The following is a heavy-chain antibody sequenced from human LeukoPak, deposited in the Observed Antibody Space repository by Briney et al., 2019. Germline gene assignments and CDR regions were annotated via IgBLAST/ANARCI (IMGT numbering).Heavy chain of an antibody. CDR3: ARQVDYNAFDI. J-gene: IGHJ3*02. D-gene: IGHD5-12*01. CDR2: INTNTGNP. V-gene: IGHV7-4-1*02. Sequence: WMGWINTNTGNPTYAQGFTGRFVFSLDTSVGTAYLQISSLKAEDTAVYYCARQVDYNAFDIWGQGTMVTVSS.